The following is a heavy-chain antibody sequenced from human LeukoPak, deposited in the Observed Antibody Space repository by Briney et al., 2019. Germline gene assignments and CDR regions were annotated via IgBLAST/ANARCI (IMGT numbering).Heavy chain of an antibody. D-gene: IGHD3-16*01. Sequence: PSQTLSLTCTVSGGSISSGSYYWSWIRQPAGKGLEWIGRIYTSGSTNYNPSLKSRVTISVDTSKNQFSLKLSSVTAADTAVYYCARGGGGYLLGLSAGQLWGIDYWGQGTLVTVSS. V-gene: IGHV4-61*02. CDR3: ARGGGGYLLGLSAGQLWGIDY. CDR1: GGSISSGSYY. J-gene: IGHJ4*02. CDR2: IYTSGST.